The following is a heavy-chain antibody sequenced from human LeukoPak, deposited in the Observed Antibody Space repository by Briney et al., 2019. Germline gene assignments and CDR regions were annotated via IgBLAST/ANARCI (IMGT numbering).Heavy chain of an antibody. Sequence: GGSLRLSCAASGFTFSQYAMHWVRQAPDKGLEWVAVMSYDGSAQYYADSVKGRFTISRDNSKKTLYLQMNSLRGDDTAFYYCAKVMITVVTTPKLDSWGQGTLVTVSS. CDR1: GFTFSQYA. V-gene: IGHV3-30*18. J-gene: IGHJ4*02. CDR3: AKVMITVVTTPKLDS. CDR2: MSYDGSAQ. D-gene: IGHD4-23*01.